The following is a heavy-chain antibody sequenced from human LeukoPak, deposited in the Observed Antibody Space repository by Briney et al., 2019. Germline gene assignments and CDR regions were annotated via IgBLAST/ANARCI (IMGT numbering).Heavy chain of an antibody. V-gene: IGHV3-72*01. CDR1: GFTFSDHY. J-gene: IGHJ3*02. CDR2: TRNKANSYTT. CDR3: ARIDYYDSSGYDAFDI. D-gene: IGHD3-22*01. Sequence: GGSLRLSCAASGFTFSDHYMDWVRQAPGKGLEWVGRTRNKANSYTTEYAASVKGRFTISRDGSKNSLYLQMNSLKTEDTAVYYCARIDYYDSSGYDAFDIWGQGTMVTVSS.